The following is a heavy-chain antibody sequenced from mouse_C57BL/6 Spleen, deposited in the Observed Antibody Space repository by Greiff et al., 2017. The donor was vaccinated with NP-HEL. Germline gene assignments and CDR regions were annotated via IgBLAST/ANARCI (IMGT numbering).Heavy chain of an antibody. CDR3: ARIGYYGYFDV. CDR2: ISSGSSTI. Sequence: EVKVVESGGGLVKPGGSLKLSCAASGFTFSDYGMHWVRQAPEKGLEWVAYISSGSSTIYYADTVKGRFTISRDNAKNTLFLQMTSLRSEDTAMYYCARIGYYGYFDVWGTGTTVTVSS. J-gene: IGHJ1*03. CDR1: GFTFSDYG. D-gene: IGHD2-2*01. V-gene: IGHV5-17*01.